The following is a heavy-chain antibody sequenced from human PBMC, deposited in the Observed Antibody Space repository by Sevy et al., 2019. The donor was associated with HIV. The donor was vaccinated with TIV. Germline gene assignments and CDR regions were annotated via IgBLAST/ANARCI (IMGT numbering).Heavy chain of an antibody. V-gene: IGHV3-33*01. J-gene: IGHJ4*02. D-gene: IGHD3-10*01. CDR3: ATNMVHAGSYDSYFNF. CDR2: IWYDGSSK. Sequence: GGCLRLSCVASQFNFDTYAIHWVRQAPGKGLEWVAMIWYDGSSKDYAESVKGRFAISRDNSQNTAFLQMNSLRAEDTGVYYCATNMVHAGSYDSYFNFWGQGSLVTVSS. CDR1: QFNFDTYA.